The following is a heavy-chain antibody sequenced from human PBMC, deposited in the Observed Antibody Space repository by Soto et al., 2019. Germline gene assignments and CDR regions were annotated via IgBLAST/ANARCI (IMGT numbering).Heavy chain of an antibody. J-gene: IGHJ5*01. CDR1: GASISGFY. D-gene: IGHD2-2*03. V-gene: IGHV4-4*07. CDR2: IYATGTT. Sequence: ALTRTVSGASISGFYWSWIRKSAGKGLEWIGRIYATGTTDYNPSLKSRVMMSVDTSKKQFSLKLRSVTAADTAVYYCVRDGSNTQRDLFDSRGQGTAVTGSS. CDR3: VRDGSNTQRDLFDS.